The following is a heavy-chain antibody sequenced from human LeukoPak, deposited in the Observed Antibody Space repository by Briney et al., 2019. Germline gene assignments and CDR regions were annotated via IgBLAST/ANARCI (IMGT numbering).Heavy chain of an antibody. Sequence: ASVKVSCKASGYTFSSYDINWVRQATGQGLEWMGWMNPNSGNTGYAQKFQGRVTMTRNTSISTAYMELSSLRSEDTAVYYCARVRSSSWYWFDPWGQGTLVTVSS. J-gene: IGHJ5*02. CDR3: ARVRSSSWYWFDP. D-gene: IGHD6-13*01. V-gene: IGHV1-8*01. CDR1: GYTFSSYD. CDR2: MNPNSGNT.